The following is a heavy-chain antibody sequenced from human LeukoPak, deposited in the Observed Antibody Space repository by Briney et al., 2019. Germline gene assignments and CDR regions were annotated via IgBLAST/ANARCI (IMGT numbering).Heavy chain of an antibody. V-gene: IGHV1-69*05. CDR3: ARDRGITMVRGADYYYYYMDV. CDR2: IIPIFGTA. Sequence: AAVKVSCKASGGTFSSYAISWVRQAPGQGLEWMGGIIPIFGTANYAQKFQGRVTITTDESTSTAYMELSSLRSEDTAVYYCARDRGITMVRGADYYYYYMDVWGKGTTVTVSS. J-gene: IGHJ6*03. CDR1: GGTFSSYA. D-gene: IGHD3-10*01.